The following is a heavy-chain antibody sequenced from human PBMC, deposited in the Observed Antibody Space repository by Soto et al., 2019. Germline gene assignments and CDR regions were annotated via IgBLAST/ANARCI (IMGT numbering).Heavy chain of an antibody. CDR3: AKDIFIGSYYYDSSGRAFDI. Sequence: GGSLSLSCAASGFTFGDYAMHWVRQAPGKGLEWVSGISWNGGSIGYADSVKGRFTISRDNAENSLYLQMNSLRAEDTALYYCAKDIFIGSYYYDSSGRAFDIWGLGTMVTVSS. V-gene: IGHV3-9*01. J-gene: IGHJ3*02. CDR1: GFTFGDYA. CDR2: ISWNGGSI. D-gene: IGHD3-22*01.